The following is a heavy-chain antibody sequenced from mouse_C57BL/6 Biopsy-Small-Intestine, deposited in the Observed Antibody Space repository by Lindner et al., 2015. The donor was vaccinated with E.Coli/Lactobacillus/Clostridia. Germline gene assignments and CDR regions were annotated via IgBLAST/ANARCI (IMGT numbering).Heavy chain of an antibody. CDR1: GYTFTSYW. D-gene: IGHD2-5*01. CDR3: ARGGYYSNYVRTYFDY. Sequence: GLELCEAVGLQVKMSCKASGYTFTSYWITWVKQRPGQGLEWIGDIYSGSGSTNYNEKFKNKATLTVDTSSSTAYMQLSSLTSEDSAVYYCARGGYYSNYVRTYFDYWGQGTTLTVSS. V-gene: IGHV1-55*01. CDR2: IYSGSGST. J-gene: IGHJ2*01.